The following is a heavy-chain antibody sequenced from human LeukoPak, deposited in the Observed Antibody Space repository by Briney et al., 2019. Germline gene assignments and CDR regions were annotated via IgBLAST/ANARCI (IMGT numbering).Heavy chain of an antibody. Sequence: ASVKVSCKASGYTFTSYYMHWVRQAPGQGLEWMGIISPSGGSTTYAQNFQGRVTMTRDMSTSTLYMELSSLRSEDTAIYYCAREAITIFGVVDYWGQETLVTVSS. CDR2: ISPSGGST. V-gene: IGHV1-46*01. J-gene: IGHJ4*02. CDR1: GYTFTSYY. CDR3: AREAITIFGVVDY. D-gene: IGHD3-3*01.